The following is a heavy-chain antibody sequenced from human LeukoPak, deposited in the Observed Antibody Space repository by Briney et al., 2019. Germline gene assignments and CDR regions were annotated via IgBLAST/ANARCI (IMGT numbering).Heavy chain of an antibody. Sequence: PVKVSCKASGGTFSTYAVSWVRQAPGHGLEWMGGIIPIFGTANYAQKFQGRVTITTDESTSTAYMELSSLRSEDTAVYYCARDRLRGFDPWGQGTLVTVFS. CDR2: IIPIFGTA. CDR3: ARDRLRGFDP. V-gene: IGHV1-69*05. CDR1: GGTFSTYA. D-gene: IGHD2-8*01. J-gene: IGHJ5*02.